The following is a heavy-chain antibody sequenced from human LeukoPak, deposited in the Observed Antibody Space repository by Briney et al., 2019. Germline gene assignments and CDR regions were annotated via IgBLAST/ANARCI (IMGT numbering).Heavy chain of an antibody. CDR1: GGTFSNYA. J-gene: IGHJ4*02. V-gene: IGHV1-69*05. CDR3: VFDSSGYLSRSLPPYFDH. CDR2: IIPMFGTV. D-gene: IGHD3-22*01. Sequence: SVKVSCKASGGTFSNYAINWVRQAPGQGLEWMGGIIPMFGTVKYAQKLQGRVTLRTDESTSTAYMELCSLTSEDTAVYYCVFDSSGYLSRSLPPYFDHWGQGTLVIVS.